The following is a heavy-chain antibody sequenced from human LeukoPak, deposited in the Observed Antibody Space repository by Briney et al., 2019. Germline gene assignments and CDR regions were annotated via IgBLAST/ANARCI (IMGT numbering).Heavy chain of an antibody. D-gene: IGHD5-18*01. CDR3: ARKGRDSYGYDY. CDR1: GYTFTGYY. Sequence: ASVKVSCKASGYTFTGYYMHWVRQAPGQGLEWMGWINPNSGGTNYAQKFQGWVTMTWDTSISTAYMELSRLRSDDTAVYYCARKGRDSYGYDYWGQGTLVTVSS. J-gene: IGHJ4*02. V-gene: IGHV1-2*04. CDR2: INPNSGGT.